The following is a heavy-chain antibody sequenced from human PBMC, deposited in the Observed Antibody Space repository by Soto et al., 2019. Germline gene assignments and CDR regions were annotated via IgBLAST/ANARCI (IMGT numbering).Heavy chain of an antibody. CDR1: GGSININGDS. V-gene: IGHV4-30-2*01. CDR3: ARGLYGSGPADY. D-gene: IGHD3-10*01. J-gene: IGHJ4*02. CDR2: IYHSGST. Sequence: PSETLSLTCAVSGGSININGDSWSWIRRPPGKGLEWIGYIYHSGSTYYNPSLKSRVTISIDRSENQFSLKLSSVTAADTAVYYCARGLYGSGPADYWGQGTLVTVSS.